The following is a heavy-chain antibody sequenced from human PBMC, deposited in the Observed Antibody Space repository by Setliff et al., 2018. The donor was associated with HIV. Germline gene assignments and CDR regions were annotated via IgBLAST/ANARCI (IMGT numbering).Heavy chain of an antibody. J-gene: IGHJ4*02. CDR2: IYTGGST. Sequence: SETLSLTCTVSGGSISGFHWSWIRQSPGKGLEWIGYIYTGGSTNYNPSLKSRVTISVDTSKSQFSLTLSSVTAADTAVYYCAREQQLALDYWGQGTLVTVSS. V-gene: IGHV4-4*08. CDR3: AREQQLALDY. D-gene: IGHD6-13*01. CDR1: GGSISGFH.